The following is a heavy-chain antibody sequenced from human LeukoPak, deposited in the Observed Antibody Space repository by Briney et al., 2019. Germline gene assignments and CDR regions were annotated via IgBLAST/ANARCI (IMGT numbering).Heavy chain of an antibody. CDR3: GRGGDSSVYANFDY. Sequence: ASVKVSCKASGYTFTGYYMHWVRQAPGQGLEWMGWINPNSGGTNYAQKFQGRVTMTRDTSISTAYMELSRLRSDDPAVYYCGRGGDSSVYANFDYWAREPWSPSPQ. D-gene: IGHD3-22*01. CDR1: GYTFTGYY. V-gene: IGHV1-2*02. CDR2: INPNSGGT. J-gene: IGHJ4*02.